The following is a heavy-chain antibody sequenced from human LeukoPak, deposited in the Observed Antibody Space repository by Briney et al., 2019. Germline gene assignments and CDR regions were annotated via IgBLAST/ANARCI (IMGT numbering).Heavy chain of an antibody. J-gene: IGHJ4*02. CDR3: ARGPPGRDCSSTSCPRYFDY. V-gene: IGHV4-34*01. D-gene: IGHD2-2*01. CDR2: INHSGST. CDR1: GGSFSGYY. Sequence: PSETLSLTCAVYGGSFSGYYWSWIRQPPGKGLEWIGEINHSGSTNYNPSLKSRVTISVDTSKNKFSLKLSSVTAADTAVYYCARGPPGRDCSSTSCPRYFDYWGQGTLVTVSS.